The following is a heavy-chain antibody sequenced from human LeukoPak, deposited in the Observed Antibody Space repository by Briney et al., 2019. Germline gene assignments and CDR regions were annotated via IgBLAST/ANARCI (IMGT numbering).Heavy chain of an antibody. D-gene: IGHD6-13*01. CDR3: ATGYSSSWYHFDY. J-gene: IGHJ4*02. CDR2: INHSGSA. Sequence: SEPLSLACTLSGDSISTYYCSWIRQPPGKVLEWIGYINHSGSATNYPSLKRGVTILADTSKDKSSLKLATVTAADTAVYYCATGYSSSWYHFDYWGQGTLVTVSS. V-gene: IGHV4-59*01. CDR1: GDSISTYY.